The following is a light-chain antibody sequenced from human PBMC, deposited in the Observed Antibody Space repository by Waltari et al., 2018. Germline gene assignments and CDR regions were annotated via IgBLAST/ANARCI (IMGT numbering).Light chain of an antibody. Sequence: EIELTQSPGTLSLSTGERATLSCRASQSVGKYLDWYQQKPGQSPRLLIYETYRRATGTPDRFSGSWSGTDFSLTISRLEPEDFAVYYCQKYESLPSTFGQGTTVEIK. V-gene: IGKV3-20*01. CDR3: QKYESLPST. J-gene: IGKJ1*01. CDR1: QSVGKY. CDR2: ETY.